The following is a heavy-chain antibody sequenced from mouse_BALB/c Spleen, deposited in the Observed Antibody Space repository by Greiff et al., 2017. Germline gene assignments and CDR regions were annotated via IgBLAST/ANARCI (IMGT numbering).Heavy chain of an antibody. Sequence: LQQPGSELVRPGASVKLSCKASGYTFTSYWMHWVKQRPGQGLEWIGNIYPGSGSTNYDEKFKSKATLTVDTSSSTAYMQLSSLTSEDSAVYYCTSPITTATTGYFDYWGQGTTLTVSS. CDR1: GYTFTSYW. V-gene: IGHV1S22*01. J-gene: IGHJ2*01. D-gene: IGHD1-2*01. CDR2: IYPGSGST. CDR3: TSPITTATTGYFDY.